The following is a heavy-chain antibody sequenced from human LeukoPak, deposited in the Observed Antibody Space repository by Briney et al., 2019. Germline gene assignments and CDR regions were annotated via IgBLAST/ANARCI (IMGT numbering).Heavy chain of an antibody. Sequence: SETLSLSCTVSGGSISSSSYYWGWIRQSPGKGLEWIGSIYYSGSTYYNPSLKSRVTISVDTSKNQFSLKLSSVTAADTAVYYCARHNSGSIVVVTGWFDPWGQGTLVTVSS. J-gene: IGHJ5*02. CDR2: IYYSGST. V-gene: IGHV4-39*01. D-gene: IGHD3-22*01. CDR1: GGSISSSSYY. CDR3: ARHNSGSIVVVTGWFDP.